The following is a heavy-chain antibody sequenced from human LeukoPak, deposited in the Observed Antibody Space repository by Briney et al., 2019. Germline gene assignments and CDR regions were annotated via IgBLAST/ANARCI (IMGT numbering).Heavy chain of an antibody. CDR1: GFTFDNYA. CDR3: AKGYCSSTSCPVDY. V-gene: IGHV3-9*03. D-gene: IGHD2-2*01. J-gene: IGHJ4*02. CDR2: LSWNSGSI. Sequence: PGRSLRLSCAASGFTFDNYAMHWVRQAPGKSLEWVSGLSWNSGSIGYADSVKGRFTISRDNAKNSLYLQMNSLRAEDMALYYCAKGYCSSTSCPVDYWGQGTLVTVSS.